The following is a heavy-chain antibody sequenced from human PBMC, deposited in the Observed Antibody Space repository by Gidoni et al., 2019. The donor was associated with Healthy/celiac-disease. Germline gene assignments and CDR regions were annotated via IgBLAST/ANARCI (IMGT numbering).Heavy chain of an antibody. V-gene: IGHV4-34*01. J-gene: IGHJ4*02. Sequence: QVQLQQWGAGLLKPAETLSLTCAVYGGSFSGYYWSWIRQPPGKGLEGIGEINHSGSTNYHPSLKSRVTISVDTSKNQFSLKLSSVTAADTAVYYCARVRPWVYCSSTSCYYFDYWGQGTLVTVSS. D-gene: IGHD2-2*01. CDR2: INHSGST. CDR3: ARVRPWVYCSSTSCYYFDY. CDR1: GGSFSGYY.